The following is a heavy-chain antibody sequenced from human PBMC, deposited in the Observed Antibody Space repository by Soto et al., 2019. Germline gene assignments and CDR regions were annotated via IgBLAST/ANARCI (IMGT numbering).Heavy chain of an antibody. J-gene: IGHJ4*02. CDR1: GGSISSGGYY. D-gene: IGHD3-22*01. CDR2: IYYSGST. Sequence: SETLSLTCTVSGGSISSGGYYWSWIRQHPGKCLEWIGYIYYSGSTYYNPSLKSRVTISVDTSKNQFSLKLSSVTAADTAVYYCARGSNYYDSSGYLGYWGQGTLVTVSS. V-gene: IGHV4-31*03. CDR3: ARGSNYYDSSGYLGY.